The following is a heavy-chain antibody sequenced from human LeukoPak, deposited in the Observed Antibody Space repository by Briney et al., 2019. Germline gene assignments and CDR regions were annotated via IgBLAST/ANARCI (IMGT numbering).Heavy chain of an antibody. V-gene: IGHV4-39*01. CDR2: IYYSGST. J-gene: IGHJ4*02. D-gene: IGHD1-1*01. CDR3: ARHGIDNYFDY. CDR1: RGSISSSSYY. Sequence: SETLSLTCTVSRGSISSSSYYWGWIRQPPGKGLEWIGSIYYSGSTYYNPSLKSRVTISVDTSKNQFSLKLSSVTAADTAVYYCARHGIDNYFDYWGQGTLVTVSS.